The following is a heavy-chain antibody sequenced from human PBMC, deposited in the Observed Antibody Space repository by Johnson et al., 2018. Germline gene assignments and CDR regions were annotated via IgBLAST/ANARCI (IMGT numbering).Heavy chain of an antibody. V-gene: IGHV3-9*01. J-gene: IGHJ3*02. CDR3: AKGVLAVAGSGAFEI. Sequence: EVQLLESGGGVVQPGRSLRLSCAASGFTFDDYAMHWVRHAPGKGLEWVPGSSWNSGSIGYADPVKGRFTISRDNAKNSLYLQMNSLRDEDTALSYCAKGVLAVAGSGAFEIWGQGTMVTVSA. CDR2: SSWNSGSI. D-gene: IGHD6-19*01. CDR1: GFTFDDYA.